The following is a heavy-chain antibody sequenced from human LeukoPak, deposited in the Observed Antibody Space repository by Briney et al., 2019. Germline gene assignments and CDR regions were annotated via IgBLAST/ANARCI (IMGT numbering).Heavy chain of an antibody. J-gene: IGHJ4*02. CDR2: IYYSGST. CDR3: ARQDYGGNIDY. V-gene: IGHV4-39*01. Sequence: SETLSLTCTVSGGSISSSSYYWGWIRQSPGEGLVYIGSIYYSGSTYYNPSLKSRVTISVDTSKNQFSLTLSSVTAADTAVYYCARQDYGGNIDYWGQGTLVTVSS. CDR1: GGSISSSSYY. D-gene: IGHD4-23*01.